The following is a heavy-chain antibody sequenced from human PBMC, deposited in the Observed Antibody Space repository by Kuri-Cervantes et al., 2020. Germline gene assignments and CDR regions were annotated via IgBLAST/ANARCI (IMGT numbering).Heavy chain of an antibody. V-gene: IGHV3-7*04. D-gene: IGHD6-6*01. CDR3: ARDGAPHSSSSSGGVWYFDL. CDR2: IKQDGSEK. CDR1: GFTFSSYW. Sequence: GESLKISCAASGFTFSSYWMSWVRQAPGKGLEWVANIKQDGSEKYYVDSVEGRFTISRDNAKNSLYLQMNSLRAEDTAVYYCARDGAPHSSSSSGGVWYFDLWGRGTLVTVSS. J-gene: IGHJ2*01.